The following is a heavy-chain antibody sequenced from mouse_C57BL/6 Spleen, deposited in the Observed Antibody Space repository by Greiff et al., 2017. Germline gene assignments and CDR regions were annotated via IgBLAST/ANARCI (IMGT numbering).Heavy chain of an antibody. D-gene: IGHD2-1*01. CDR1: GFNIKDDY. CDR2: FDPENGDT. J-gene: IGHJ2*01. V-gene: IGHV14-4*01. Sequence: EVQLQQSGAELVRPGASVKLSCTASGFNIKDDYMHWVKQRPEQGLEWIGWFDPENGDTEYASKFQGKATITADTSSNTAYLQLSSLTSEDTAVYYCTTLLLYFDYWGQGTTLTVSS. CDR3: TTLLLYFDY.